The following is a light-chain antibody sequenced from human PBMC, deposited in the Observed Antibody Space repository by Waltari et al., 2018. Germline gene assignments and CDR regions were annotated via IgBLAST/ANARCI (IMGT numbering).Light chain of an antibody. CDR3: SSYAGSVV. V-gene: IGLV2-23*02. CDR2: GVN. J-gene: IGLJ3*02. CDR1: SSDIGSYNV. Sequence: QSALTQPASVSGSRGQSITISCTGSSSDIGSYNVVSWYQHHPGKAPKLLIYGVNNRPSGGSNRFSGATSGNTASLTISGLQAEDGADYYCSSYAGSVVCGGGTKLTVL.